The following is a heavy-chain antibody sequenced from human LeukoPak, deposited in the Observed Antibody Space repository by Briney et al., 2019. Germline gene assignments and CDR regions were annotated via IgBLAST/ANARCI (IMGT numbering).Heavy chain of an antibody. J-gene: IGHJ6*03. CDR1: GYTFTSYG. CDR2: ISAYNGNT. Sequence: ASVKVSCKASGYTFTSYGISWVRQAPGQGLEWMGWISAYNGNTNYAQKLQGRVTMTTDTSTSTAYMELRSLRSDDTAVYYCARVAPRGTIFGMGGYYYYMDVWGQGTLVTVSS. CDR3: ARVAPRGTIFGMGGYYYYMDV. D-gene: IGHD3-3*01. V-gene: IGHV1-18*01.